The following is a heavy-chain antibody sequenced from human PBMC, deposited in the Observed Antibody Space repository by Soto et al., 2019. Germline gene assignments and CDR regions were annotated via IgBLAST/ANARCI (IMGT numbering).Heavy chain of an antibody. Sequence: ETLSLTCTVSGGSISSSSYYWGWIRQAPGKGLEWLSSISANGRNVYYADSVKGRFTISRDRSENTLYLQLDSLRVEDTAIYFCAKDLSSLGWLALGAPFDSWGQGTLVTVSS. CDR1: GGSISSSSYY. CDR2: ISANGRNV. J-gene: IGHJ4*02. D-gene: IGHD3-22*01. V-gene: IGHV3-23*01. CDR3: AKDLSSLGWLALGAPFDS.